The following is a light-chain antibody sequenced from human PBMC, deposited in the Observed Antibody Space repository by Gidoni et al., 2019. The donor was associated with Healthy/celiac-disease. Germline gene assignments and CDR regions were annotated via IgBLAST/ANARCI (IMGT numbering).Light chain of an antibody. CDR1: SLRSYY. J-gene: IGLJ2*01. CDR3: NSRYSSGNHHVV. Sequence: SSELTQDPAVSVALGQTVRITCQGDSLRSYYASWYQQKPGQAPVLVIYGKNNRPSGIPDRFAGSSAGNTAALTITGAQAEDEADDYCNSRYSSGNHHVVFGGGTKLTVL. V-gene: IGLV3-19*01. CDR2: GKN.